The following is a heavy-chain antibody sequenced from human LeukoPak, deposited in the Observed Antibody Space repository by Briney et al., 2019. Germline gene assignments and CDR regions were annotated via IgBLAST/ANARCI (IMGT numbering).Heavy chain of an antibody. J-gene: IGHJ4*02. CDR2: IFYSGNT. CDR3: ARISAVGDY. D-gene: IGHD6-19*01. Sequence: PSETLSLTCTVSGGSISSSTYYWGWVRQPPGKGLEWIGNIFYSGNTYHNPSLKSRVTISVDTSENQFSLKLSSVTAADTAVYYCARISAVGDYWGQGTLVTVSS. V-gene: IGHV4-39*01. CDR1: GGSISSSTYY.